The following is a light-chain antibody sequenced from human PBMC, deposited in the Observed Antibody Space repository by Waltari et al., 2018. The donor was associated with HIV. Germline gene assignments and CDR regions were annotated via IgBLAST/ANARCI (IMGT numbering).Light chain of an antibody. V-gene: IGKV1-39*01. J-gene: IGKJ2*01. CDR2: GAS. Sequence: DIQMTKSPSSLSASVGERVTITCRASQSISRYLVWYQQKTGKAPKLLIYGASSLQSGVPSRFSGSGSGTDFTLTISSLQPEDFATYYCQHSFNAPRSVGQGTKLEIK. CDR3: QHSFNAPRS. CDR1: QSISRY.